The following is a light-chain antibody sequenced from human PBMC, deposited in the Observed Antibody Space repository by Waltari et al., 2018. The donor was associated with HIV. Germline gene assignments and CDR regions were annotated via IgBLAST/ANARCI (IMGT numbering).Light chain of an antibody. V-gene: IGKV4-1*01. Sequence: DIVLTQSPDSLAVSLGERATINCKASQSVLYNSNSKNYLSWYQQRPGQPPKLLFYWAYTREAGVPDRFSGSASGTDFTLTISGLQAEDVAVYYCHQYYTTPWAFGQGTKVEIK. J-gene: IGKJ1*01. CDR1: QSVLYNSNSKNY. CDR3: HQYYTTPWA. CDR2: WAY.